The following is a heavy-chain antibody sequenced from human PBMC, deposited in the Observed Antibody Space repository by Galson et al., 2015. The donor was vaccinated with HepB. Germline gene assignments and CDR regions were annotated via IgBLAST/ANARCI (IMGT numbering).Heavy chain of an antibody. D-gene: IGHD6-19*01. V-gene: IGHV3-21*01. CDR2: ISSSRSYI. CDR1: FTFSSYS. Sequence: FTFSSYSMNWVRQAPGKGLEWVSSISSSRSYIYYADSVKGRFTISRDNAENSLYLQMNSLRAEDTAVYFCARDYSVRGQWLGGRGMVVWGQGTTVTVSS. J-gene: IGHJ6*02. CDR3: ARDYSVRGQWLGGRGMVV.